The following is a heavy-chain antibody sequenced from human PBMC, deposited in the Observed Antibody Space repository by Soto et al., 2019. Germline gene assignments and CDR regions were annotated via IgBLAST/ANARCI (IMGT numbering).Heavy chain of an antibody. J-gene: IGHJ4*02. CDR2: IYYTGST. Sequence: PSETLSLTCTVSGGSIRIDDYHWSCIRQPPGKGLEWIGYIYYTGSTYYNPSLKSRINISGDTSKNQFSLKLSSVTAADTAVYYCAVCRGFSNYYFDSWGQGTLVTVSS. CDR1: GGSIRIDDYH. D-gene: IGHD2-15*01. V-gene: IGHV4-30-4*01. CDR3: AVCRGFSNYYFDS.